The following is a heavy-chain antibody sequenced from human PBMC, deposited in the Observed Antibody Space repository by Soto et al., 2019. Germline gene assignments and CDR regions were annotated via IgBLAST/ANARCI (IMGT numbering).Heavy chain of an antibody. CDR2: LTPGGETT. J-gene: IGHJ4*02. V-gene: IGHV3-23*01. CDR3: AKDSPVGGNHQDLDY. Sequence: GGSLRLSCAASGFTFSGYAMTWVCQVPGKGLEWVSALTPGGETTYYIGSVKGRFTISRDNAKNTLFLQMNSLTAADTAVYYCAKDSPVGGNHQDLDYWGQGALVTVSS. D-gene: IGHD2-8*02. CDR1: GFTFSGYA.